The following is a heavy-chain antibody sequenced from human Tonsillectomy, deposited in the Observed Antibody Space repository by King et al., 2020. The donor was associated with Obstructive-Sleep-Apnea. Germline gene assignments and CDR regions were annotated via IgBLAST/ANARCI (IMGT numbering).Heavy chain of an antibody. CDR2: ISGSGGST. Sequence: VQLVESGGGLVQPGGSLRLSCAASGFTFSSYAMSWVRQAPGKGLEWVSAISGSGGSTYYADSVKGRFTISRDNSKNTLYLQMNSLRAEDTAVYYCAKDETTVTTYYHYYGMDVWGQGTTVTVSS. D-gene: IGHD4-17*01. CDR1: GFTFSSYA. V-gene: IGHV3-23*04. J-gene: IGHJ6*02. CDR3: AKDETTVTTYYHYYGMDV.